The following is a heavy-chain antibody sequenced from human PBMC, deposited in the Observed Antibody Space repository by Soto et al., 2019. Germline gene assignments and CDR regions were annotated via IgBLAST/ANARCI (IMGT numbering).Heavy chain of an antibody. J-gene: IGHJ4*02. Sequence: PSETLSLTCTVSGGSISSSSYYWGWLRQPPGKGREWIGSIYYSGSTYYKPSLKSRVTISVDTSKNQFSLKLSSVTAADTAVYYFARHVGLRFLEVDFDYWGQGTLVTVSS. V-gene: IGHV4-39*01. D-gene: IGHD3-3*01. CDR2: IYYSGST. CDR1: GGSISSSSYY. CDR3: ARHVGLRFLEVDFDY.